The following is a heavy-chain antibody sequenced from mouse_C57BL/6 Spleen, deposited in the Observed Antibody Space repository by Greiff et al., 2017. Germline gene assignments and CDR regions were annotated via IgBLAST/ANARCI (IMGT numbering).Heavy chain of an antibody. D-gene: IGHD2-1*01. Sequence: EVKLMESGEGLVKPGGSLKLSCAASGFTFSSSAMSWVRQTPEKRLEWVAYLSSGGDYIYYADTVKGRFTISRDNARNTLYLQMSSLKSEDTAMYYCTRDRYYGNYGGYFDVWGTGTTVTVSS. J-gene: IGHJ1*03. V-gene: IGHV5-9-1*02. CDR3: TRDRYYGNYGGYFDV. CDR2: LSSGGDYI. CDR1: GFTFSSSA.